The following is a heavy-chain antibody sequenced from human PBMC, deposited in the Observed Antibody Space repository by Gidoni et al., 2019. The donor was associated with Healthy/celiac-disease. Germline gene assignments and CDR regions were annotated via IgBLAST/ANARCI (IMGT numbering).Heavy chain of an antibody. J-gene: IGHJ4*02. CDR2: INHSGST. V-gene: IGHV4-34*01. CDR3: ARGEGRREGYYFDY. Sequence: QVQLQQWGAGLLKPSETLSLTCAVYGGSFSGYYWSWIRQPPGKGLEWIGEINHSGSTNYNPSLKSRVTISVDTSKNQFSLKLSSVTAADTAVYYCARGEGRREGYYFDYWGQGTLVTVSS. CDR1: GGSFSGYY.